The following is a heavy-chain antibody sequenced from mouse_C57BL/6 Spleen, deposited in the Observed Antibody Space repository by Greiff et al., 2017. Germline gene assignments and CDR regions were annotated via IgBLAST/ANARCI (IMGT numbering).Heavy chain of an antibody. CDR2: IHPNSGST. CDR1: GYTFTSYW. D-gene: IGHD2-4*01. J-gene: IGHJ4*01. V-gene: IGHV1-64*01. CDR3: ARLGSMDYDDAMDY. Sequence: QVHVKQPGAELVKPGASVKLSCKASGYTFTSYWMHWVKQRPGQGLEWIGMIHPNSGSTNYNEKFKSKATLTVDKSSSTAYMQLSSLTSEDSAVYYCARLGSMDYDDAMDYWGQGTSVTVSS.